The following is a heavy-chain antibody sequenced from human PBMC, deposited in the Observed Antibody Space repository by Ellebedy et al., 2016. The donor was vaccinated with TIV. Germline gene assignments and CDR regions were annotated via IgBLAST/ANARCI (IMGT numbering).Heavy chain of an antibody. CDR1: GGSISTYY. CDR2: IYYTGST. J-gene: IGHJ3*02. CDR3: ARVRYYDSRGYSPDAFDI. Sequence: MPSETLSLTCTVSGGSISTYYWSWIRQPPGKGLECIGYIYYTGSTNYNPSLKSRVTMSVDTSKNQFSLKLSSLTAADTAVYYCARVRYYDSRGYSPDAFDIWGQGTMVTVSS. V-gene: IGHV4-59*01. D-gene: IGHD3-22*01.